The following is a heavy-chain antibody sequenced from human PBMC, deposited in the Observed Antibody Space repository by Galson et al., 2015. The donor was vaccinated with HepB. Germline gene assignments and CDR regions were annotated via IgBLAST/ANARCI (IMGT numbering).Heavy chain of an antibody. CDR3: VRAPQAMGVVAPAMY. CDR2: ISAYSGYT. V-gene: IGHV1-18*01. D-gene: IGHD3-22*01. CDR1: GYTFTTYG. Sequence: SVKVSCKASGYTFTTYGFNWVRQAPGQGPEWMGWISAYSGYTKYAQKFQDRVTLTTETSTNTAYMELRSLRSDDTAVYYCVRAPQAMGVVAPAMYWGQGTLVIVSS. J-gene: IGHJ4*02.